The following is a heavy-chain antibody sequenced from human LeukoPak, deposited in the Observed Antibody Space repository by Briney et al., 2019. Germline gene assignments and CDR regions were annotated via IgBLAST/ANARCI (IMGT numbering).Heavy chain of an antibody. V-gene: IGHV4-61*02. CDR3: VRQFDY. CDR1: GASINSDDYY. CDR2: IYTSGST. Sequence: PSQTLSLTCSVSGASINSDDYYWSWVRQPAGKGLEWIGRIYTSGSTDYNPSLKSRVTISVDTSKNQLSLRLSSVTAADTAVYYCVRQFDYWGQGTLVTVSS. J-gene: IGHJ4*02.